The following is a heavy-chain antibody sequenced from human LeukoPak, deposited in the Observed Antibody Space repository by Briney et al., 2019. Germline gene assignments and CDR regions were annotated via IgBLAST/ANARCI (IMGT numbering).Heavy chain of an antibody. J-gene: IGHJ3*02. CDR1: GFTFSTYA. CDR3: ARDVSWAFDI. CDR2: MSDDENNK. D-gene: IGHD5/OR15-5a*01. Sequence: GGSLRLSCAASGFTFSTYAMHWVRQAPGKGLEWVTLMSDDENNKSYADSVKGRFTISRDNAKNSLYLQMNSLRDEDTAVYYCARDVSWAFDIWGQGTMVTVSS. V-gene: IGHV3-30-3*01.